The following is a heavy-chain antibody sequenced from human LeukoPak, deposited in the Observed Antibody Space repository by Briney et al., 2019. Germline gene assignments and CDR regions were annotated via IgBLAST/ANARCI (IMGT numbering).Heavy chain of an antibody. Sequence: SETLSLTCTVSGGSISSYYWSWIRQPPGKGLEWIGEINHSGSTNYNPSLKSRVTISVDTSKNQFSLKLSSVTAADTAVYYCARWYFDWFDAFDIWGQGTMVTVSS. CDR1: GGSISSYY. J-gene: IGHJ3*02. D-gene: IGHD3-9*01. CDR3: ARWYFDWFDAFDI. CDR2: INHSGST. V-gene: IGHV4-34*01.